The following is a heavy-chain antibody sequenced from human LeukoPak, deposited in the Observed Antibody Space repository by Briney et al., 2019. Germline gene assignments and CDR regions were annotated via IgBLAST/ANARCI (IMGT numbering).Heavy chain of an antibody. Sequence: SETLSLTCTVSGASISNSNWWSWVRQPPGKGLEWIGEIYHSGSTKYNPSPKSRVTISVDKSKNQFSLKLSSVTAADTAVYYCAKWGLAYYFDYWGPGILVAVSS. CDR2: IYHSGST. D-gene: IGHD3/OR15-3a*01. J-gene: IGHJ4*02. CDR1: GASISNSNW. CDR3: AKWGLAYYFDY. V-gene: IGHV4-4*02.